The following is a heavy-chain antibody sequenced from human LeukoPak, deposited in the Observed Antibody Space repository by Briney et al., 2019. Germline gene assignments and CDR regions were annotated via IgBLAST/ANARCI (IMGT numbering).Heavy chain of an antibody. CDR2: ISSSGSTI. V-gene: IGHV3-11*01. CDR3: ARADVTYYDILTGYPYNWFDP. D-gene: IGHD3-9*01. Sequence: GGSLRLSCAASGFTFSDYYMSWIRQAPGKGLEWVSYISSSGSTIYYADSVKGRFTISRDNAKNSLYLQMNSLRAEDTAVYYCARADVTYYDILTGYPYNWFDPWGQGTLVTVSS. J-gene: IGHJ5*02. CDR1: GFTFSDYY.